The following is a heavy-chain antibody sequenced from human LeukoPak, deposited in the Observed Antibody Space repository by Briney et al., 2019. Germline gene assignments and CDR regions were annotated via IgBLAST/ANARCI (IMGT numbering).Heavy chain of an antibody. CDR2: IYYGGST. CDR1: GGSITSSSYY. D-gene: IGHD6-25*01. Sequence: PSETLSLTCTVSGGSITSSSYYWGWIHQPPGKGLEWIGSIYYGGSTYYNPSLKSRVTISVDTSKNQFSLKLSSVTAADTAVYYCASPTAGDDGGYFQHWGQGTLVTVSS. CDR3: ASPTAGDDGGYFQH. V-gene: IGHV4-39*01. J-gene: IGHJ1*01.